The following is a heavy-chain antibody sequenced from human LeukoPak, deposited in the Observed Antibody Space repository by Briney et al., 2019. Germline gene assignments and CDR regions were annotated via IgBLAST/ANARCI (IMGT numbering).Heavy chain of an antibody. Sequence: SVTVSCKASGGTFSSYAISWVRQAPGQGLEWMGGIIPIFGTANYAQKFQGRVTITADESTSTAYMELSSLRSEDTAVYYCARDYGAAAGPGDAFDIWGQGTMVTVSS. J-gene: IGHJ3*02. CDR3: ARDYGAAAGPGDAFDI. D-gene: IGHD6-13*01. CDR2: IIPIFGTA. V-gene: IGHV1-69*01. CDR1: GGTFSSYA.